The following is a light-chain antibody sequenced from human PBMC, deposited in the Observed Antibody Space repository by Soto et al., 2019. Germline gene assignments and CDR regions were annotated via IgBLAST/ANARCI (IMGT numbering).Light chain of an antibody. CDR2: GDS. CDR1: QSITSN. J-gene: IGKJ1*01. V-gene: IGKV3D-15*01. CDR3: QQNLGVHT. Sequence: VVMTQSPASLSGSPGERAARSCRASQSITSNLAWYQQKPGQPPRLLIYGDSIRATGIPARFRGSASGTEFTLTISSLEPEDSAVYYCQQNLGVHTFGQGTKVHIK.